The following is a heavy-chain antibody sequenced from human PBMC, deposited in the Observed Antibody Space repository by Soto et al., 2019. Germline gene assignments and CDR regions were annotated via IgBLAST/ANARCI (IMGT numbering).Heavy chain of an antibody. Sequence: GASVWVSCKASGYAFSAYYIHWVRQAPGQALEWMGWINPNTGGTNYAQKFQGRVTMTRDTTINTAYMDLTRLRSDDTAVYFCARSVRFHTSAYYFDFSCRGTRVTVFS. V-gene: IGHV1-2*02. D-gene: IGHD3-22*01. CDR3: ARSVRFHTSAYYFDF. CDR2: INPNTGGT. J-gene: IGHJ5*01. CDR1: GYAFSAYY.